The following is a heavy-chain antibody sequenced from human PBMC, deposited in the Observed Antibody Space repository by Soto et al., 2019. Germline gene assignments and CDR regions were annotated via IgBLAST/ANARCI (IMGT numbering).Heavy chain of an antibody. J-gene: IGHJ5*02. CDR1: GYTFTSYD. Sequence: GASVKVSCKASGYTFTSYDINWVRQATGQGLEWMGWMNPNSGNTGYAQKFQGRVTMTRNTSISTAYMELSSLRSEDTAVYYCARVVAYYYGSGSYPWGQGTLVTAPQ. CDR2: MNPNSGNT. V-gene: IGHV1-8*01. CDR3: ARVVAYYYGSGSYP. D-gene: IGHD3-10*01.